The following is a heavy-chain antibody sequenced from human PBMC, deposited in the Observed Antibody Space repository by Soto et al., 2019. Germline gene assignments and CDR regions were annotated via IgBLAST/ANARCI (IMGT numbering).Heavy chain of an antibody. CDR3: ARVDDY. Sequence: QVQLQQWGAGLLKPSDTLSLTCAVYGGSFSGHSWGWIRQPPGKGLEWIGEIDHSESTNYNPSLKSRVTISLDTSKNQFSLKMTSVTAADTAVYYCARVDDYWGQGTLVTVSS. CDR2: IDHSEST. CDR1: GGSFSGHS. V-gene: IGHV4-34*01. J-gene: IGHJ4*02.